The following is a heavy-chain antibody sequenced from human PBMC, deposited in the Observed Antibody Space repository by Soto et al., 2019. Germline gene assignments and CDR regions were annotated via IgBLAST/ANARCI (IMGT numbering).Heavy chain of an antibody. D-gene: IGHD2-15*01. CDR3: AKGEYCSGGSCYSGYYYGVDV. V-gene: IGHV3-23*01. CDR1: GFTFSSYA. CDR2: ISGSGGST. Sequence: TGGSLRLSCAASGFTFSSYAMSWVRQAPGKGLEWVSAISGSGGSTYYADSVKGRFTISRDNSKNTLYLQMNSPRAEDTAVYYCAKGEYCSGGSCYSGYYYGVDVWGQGTTVTVSS. J-gene: IGHJ6*02.